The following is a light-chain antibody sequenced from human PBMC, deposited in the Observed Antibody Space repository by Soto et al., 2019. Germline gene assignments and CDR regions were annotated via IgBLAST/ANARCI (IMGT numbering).Light chain of an antibody. J-gene: IGLJ3*02. CDR1: SSDVGGYNY. CDR2: AVS. Sequence: QSALTQPASVSGSPGQSITISCTGTSSDVGGYNYVSWYQQHPGKAPKLMIYAVSNRPSGVSNRFSGSKSGNTASLTISGLQAEDEADYYCSSYTSSSTWVFGGGTQLTVL. CDR3: SSYTSSSTWV. V-gene: IGLV2-14*01.